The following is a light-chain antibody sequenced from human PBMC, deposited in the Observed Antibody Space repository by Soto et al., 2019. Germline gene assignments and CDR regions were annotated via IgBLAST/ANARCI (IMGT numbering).Light chain of an antibody. J-gene: IGLJ1*01. V-gene: IGLV2-14*01. Sequence: QSVLTQPASVSGSPGQSITISCTGTSSDVGGYNYVSWYQQYPGKAPKLMIFDVSYRPSGVSNRFSGSKSGNTASLTISGLQAEDEADYYCSSYTISSSNVFGTGTKLTVL. CDR3: SSYTISSSNV. CDR1: SSDVGGYNY. CDR2: DVS.